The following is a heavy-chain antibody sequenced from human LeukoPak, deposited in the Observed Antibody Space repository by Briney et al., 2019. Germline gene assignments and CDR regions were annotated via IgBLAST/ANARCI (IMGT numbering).Heavy chain of an antibody. D-gene: IGHD1-14*01. CDR3: ARLNKPGWFDP. J-gene: IGHJ5*02. Sequence: SSETLSLTCTVSGGSINSSSYYWGWIRQPPGKGLEWIGNIYYSGSTYYNPSLKSRVTISVDTSKNQFSLKLSSVTAADTAVYYCARLNKPGWFDPWGQGTLVTVSS. CDR2: IYYSGST. V-gene: IGHV4-39*01. CDR1: GGSINSSSYY.